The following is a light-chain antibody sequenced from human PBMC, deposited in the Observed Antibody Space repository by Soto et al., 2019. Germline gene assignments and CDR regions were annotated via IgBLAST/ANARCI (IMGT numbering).Light chain of an antibody. CDR2: RNI. CDR1: TSNIGSDT. V-gene: IGLV1-44*01. Sequence: QPVLTQPPSASGTPGQRVTISCSGSTSNIGSDTVNWYQQLPGTAPKLLIYRNIQRPSGVPDRFSGSKSGASASLAISGLQSEDEADYYCASWDDSLDVVVFGGGTKVTVL. CDR3: ASWDDSLDVVV. J-gene: IGLJ2*01.